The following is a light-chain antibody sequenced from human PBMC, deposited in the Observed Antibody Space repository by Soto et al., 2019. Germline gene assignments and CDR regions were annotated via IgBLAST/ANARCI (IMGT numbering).Light chain of an antibody. CDR2: DAP. J-gene: IGKJ2*01. CDR1: QNINSW. Sequence: DIQMTQSPSTLSASVGDRVTITCRASQNINSWLAWYQHKPGKAPKLLIYDAPNLETELPSRFSGSGSGTEFTLTISSLQPDDFATYYCQQYNNYPYTFGQGTKLDIK. CDR3: QQYNNYPYT. V-gene: IGKV1-5*01.